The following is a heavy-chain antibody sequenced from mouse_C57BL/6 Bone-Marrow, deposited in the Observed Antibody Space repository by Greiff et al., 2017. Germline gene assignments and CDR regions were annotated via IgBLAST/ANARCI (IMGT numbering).Heavy chain of an antibody. V-gene: IGHV14-2*01. D-gene: IGHD1-1*01. CDR2: IDPEDGET. J-gene: IGHJ2*01. CDR3: TRSLIYYGTNY. CDR1: GFNIKDYY. Sequence: EVQLQQSGAELVKPGASVKLSCTASGFNIKDYYIHWVKQRTEQGLKWIGRIDPEDGETKYAPKFQDKATITADTSSNTAYLQLSSLTSEDTAVYYCTRSLIYYGTNYWGQGTTLTVSS.